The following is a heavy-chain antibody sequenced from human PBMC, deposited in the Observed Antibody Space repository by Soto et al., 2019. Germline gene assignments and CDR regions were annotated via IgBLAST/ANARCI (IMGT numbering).Heavy chain of an antibody. J-gene: IGHJ2*01. CDR3: AKIGVIAQWYFDF. CDR2: ISKSGDQT. D-gene: IGHD2-21*01. V-gene: IGHV3-23*01. Sequence: GGSLRLSCAASGFTFSSHGMSWVRQTPGKGPEWVSSISKSGDQTFYADSVKGRFTISRDNPKNTLYLQLSTLRAEDTAVYYCAKIGVIAQWYFDFWGRGTLVTVSS. CDR1: GFTFSSHG.